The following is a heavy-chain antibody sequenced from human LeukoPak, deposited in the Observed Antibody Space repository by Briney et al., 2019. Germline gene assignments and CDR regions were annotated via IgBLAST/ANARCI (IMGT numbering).Heavy chain of an antibody. CDR1: GGSISSGDYY. CDR2: IYYSGST. Sequence: SQTLSLTCTVSGGSISSGDYYWSWIRQPPGKGLEWIGYIYYSGSTYYNPSLKSRVTISVDTSKNQFSLKLSSVTAADTAVYYCARGRPTATMVRGVTGNWFDPWGQGTLVTVSS. J-gene: IGHJ5*02. CDR3: ARGRPTATMVRGVTGNWFDP. V-gene: IGHV4-30-4*01. D-gene: IGHD3-10*01.